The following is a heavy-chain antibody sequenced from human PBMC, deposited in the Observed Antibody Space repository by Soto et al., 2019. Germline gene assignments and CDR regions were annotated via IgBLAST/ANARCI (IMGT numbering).Heavy chain of an antibody. V-gene: IGHV1-18*01. CDR1: GYTFTNYG. D-gene: IGHD3-22*01. Sequence: ASVKVSCKASGYTFTNYGISWVRQAPGQGLEWMGWISAYNGNTNYGQKLQGRVTMTTDTSTNIAYMELRSLRSDDTAVYYCARALDSSGYHYLDQLDYWGQGTLVTVSS. CDR2: ISAYNGNT. CDR3: ARALDSSGYHYLDQLDY. J-gene: IGHJ4*02.